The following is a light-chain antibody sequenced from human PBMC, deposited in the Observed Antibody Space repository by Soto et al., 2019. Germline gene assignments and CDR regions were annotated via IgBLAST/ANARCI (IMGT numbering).Light chain of an antibody. V-gene: IGKV1-39*01. CDR2: AAS. CDR1: QSISSY. CDR3: QQSYSTPRT. J-gene: IGKJ1*01. Sequence: DIQMTQSPSSLSASVGDRVTITCRASQSISSYLNWYQQKPGKAPKLLIYAASSLQSGVPSRFSGSGSGTYFTLTISRLQPEDFATYYCQQSYSTPRTFGQGTKVEIK.